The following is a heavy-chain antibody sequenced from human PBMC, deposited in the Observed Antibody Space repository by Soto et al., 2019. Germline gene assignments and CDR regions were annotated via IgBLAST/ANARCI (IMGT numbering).Heavy chain of an antibody. J-gene: IGHJ5*02. CDR3: AREMGACSDSSCYPGPYDS. CDR2: ITSKSTTI. D-gene: IGHD3-16*01. CDR1: GFTFTSYS. Sequence: GGSLRLSCAAPGFTFTSYSMNWVRQAPGQGLEWVSYITSKSTTIKYADSVKGRFTVSRDNAKNSLYLQLNSLRDEDTAVYYCAREMGACSDSSCYPGPYDSWGQGTLVTVSS. V-gene: IGHV3-48*02.